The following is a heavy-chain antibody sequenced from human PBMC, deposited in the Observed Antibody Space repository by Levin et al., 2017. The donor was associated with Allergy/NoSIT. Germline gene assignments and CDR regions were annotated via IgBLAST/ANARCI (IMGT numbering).Heavy chain of an antibody. Sequence: SQTLSLTCAISGDSVSSDSAAWNWIRQSPSRGLEWLGRTYYRSKWYNDYAVSVKSRIIINADTSKNQFSLQLNSVTPEDTGVYYCARFGLSAGTTSDFDYWGQGTLVTVSS. CDR3: ARFGLSAGTTSDFDY. D-gene: IGHD1-1*01. CDR1: GDSVSSDSAA. V-gene: IGHV6-1*01. CDR2: TYYRSKWYN. J-gene: IGHJ4*02.